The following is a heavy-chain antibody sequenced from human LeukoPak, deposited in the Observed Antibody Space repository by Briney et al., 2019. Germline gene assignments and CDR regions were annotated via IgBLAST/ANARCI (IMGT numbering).Heavy chain of an antibody. CDR2: IKQDGSEK. D-gene: IGHD1-26*01. V-gene: IGHV3-7*05. Sequence: GGSLRLSCAASGFPFIRYLLSWVRPAPGKGLEWVANIKQDGSEKYYVDSVKGRFTISRDNAKNSLYLQMNSLRVEDTAVYYCARGWELDPWGQGTLVTVSS. CDR1: GFPFIRYL. J-gene: IGHJ5*02. CDR3: ARGWELDP.